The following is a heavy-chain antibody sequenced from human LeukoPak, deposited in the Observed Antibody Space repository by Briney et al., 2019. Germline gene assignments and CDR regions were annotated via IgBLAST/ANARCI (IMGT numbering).Heavy chain of an antibody. CDR3: ASQRAKHYYYMDV. CDR2: INPSGGST. V-gene: IGHV1-46*01. CDR1: GYTFTSYY. Sequence: ASVKVSCKASGYTFTSYYMHWVRQAPGQGLEWMGIINPSGGSTSYAQKFQGRVTMTRDMSTSTVYMELSSLRSEDTAAYYCASQRAKHYYYMDVWGKGTTVTVSS. J-gene: IGHJ6*03.